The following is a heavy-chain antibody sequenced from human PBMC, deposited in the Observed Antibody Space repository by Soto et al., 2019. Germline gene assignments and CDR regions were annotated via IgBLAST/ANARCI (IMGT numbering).Heavy chain of an antibody. CDR1: GFTFDDYA. CDR2: ISWNTNNI. J-gene: IGHJ5*02. Sequence: GGSLRLSCAASGFTFDDYAMHWVRQAPGKGLEWVSGISWNTNNIDYADSVKGRFTISRDSAKNSLYLQMNSLSAEDTALYYCAKDTVPYGSGWYAFWFDPWGQGTLVTVSS. V-gene: IGHV3-9*01. D-gene: IGHD6-19*01. CDR3: AKDTVPYGSGWYAFWFDP.